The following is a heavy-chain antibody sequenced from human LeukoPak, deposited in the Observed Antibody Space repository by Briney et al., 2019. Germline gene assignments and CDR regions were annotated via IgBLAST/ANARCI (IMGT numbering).Heavy chain of an antibody. D-gene: IGHD1-26*01. CDR1: GGSISSSSYY. CDR2: IYYSGST. Sequence: SETLSLTCTVSGGSISSSSYYWGWIRQPPGKGLEWIGSIYYSGSTYYNPSLKSRVTISVDTSKNQFSLKLSSVTAADTAVYYCARSQGKGSWAYWGQGTLVTVSS. CDR3: ARSQGKGSWAY. V-gene: IGHV4-39*07. J-gene: IGHJ4*02.